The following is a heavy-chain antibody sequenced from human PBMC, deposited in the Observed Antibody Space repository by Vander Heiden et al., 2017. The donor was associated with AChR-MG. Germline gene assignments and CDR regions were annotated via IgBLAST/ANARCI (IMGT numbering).Heavy chain of an antibody. CDR3: ARDPPPYCGGDCYGDY. Sequence: EVQLVESGGGLVKPGGSLRLSCAASGFTFSSYSMNWVRQAPRKGLEWVSSISSSSSYIYYADSVKGRFTISRDNAKNSLYLQMNSLRAEDTAVYYCARDPPPYCGGDCYGDYWGQGTLVTVSS. CDR1: GFTFSSYS. CDR2: ISSSSSYI. V-gene: IGHV3-21*01. J-gene: IGHJ4*02. D-gene: IGHD2-21*02.